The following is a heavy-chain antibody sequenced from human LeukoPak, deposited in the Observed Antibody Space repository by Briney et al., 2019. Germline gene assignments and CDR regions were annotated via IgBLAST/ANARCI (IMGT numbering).Heavy chain of an antibody. CDR1: GFTFSSYS. CDR3: ATDTGEAVAGDCFDY. CDR2: ISYDGNNK. D-gene: IGHD6-19*01. Sequence: PGRSLRLSCAASGFTFSSYSMHWVRQAPGKGLEWVAAISYDGNNKFYADSAKGRFTISRDNSMNTLYLQMNSLRAEDTAVYYCATDTGEAVAGDCFDYWGQGTLVTVSS. V-gene: IGHV3-30-3*01. J-gene: IGHJ4*02.